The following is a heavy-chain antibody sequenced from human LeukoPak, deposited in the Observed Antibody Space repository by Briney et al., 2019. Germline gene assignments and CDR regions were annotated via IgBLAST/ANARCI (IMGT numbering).Heavy chain of an antibody. V-gene: IGHV4-39*07. D-gene: IGHD3-3*01. J-gene: IGHJ6*03. CDR2: IYYSGST. CDR1: GGSISSSSYY. Sequence: SESLSLTCTVSGGSISSSSYYWGWIRQPPGKGLEWIGSIYYSGSTYYNPSLKSRVTISVDTSKNQFSLKLSSVTAADTAVYYCARVVIIRHYYMDVWGKGTTVTVSS. CDR3: ARVVIIRHYYMDV.